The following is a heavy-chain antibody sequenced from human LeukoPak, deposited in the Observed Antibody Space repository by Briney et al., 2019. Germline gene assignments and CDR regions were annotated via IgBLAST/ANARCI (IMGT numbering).Heavy chain of an antibody. CDR1: GYTFTSYY. CDR3: ASLRSGDYEGFDY. Sequence: ASVRVSCKASGYTFTSYYMHWVGQAPGQGLEWKGIINPSGGRTSYAQKFQGRVTMTRDTSTGTVYMELSSLRSEDTAVYYCASLRSGDYEGFDYWGQGTLVTVSS. D-gene: IGHD2-21*02. CDR2: INPSGGRT. J-gene: IGHJ4*02. V-gene: IGHV1-46*01.